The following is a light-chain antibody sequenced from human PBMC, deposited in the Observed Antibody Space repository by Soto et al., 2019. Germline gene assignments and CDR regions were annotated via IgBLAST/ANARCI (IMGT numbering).Light chain of an antibody. CDR2: GAS. CDR1: QSVSGN. CDR3: QQYNNWTLT. V-gene: IGKV3-15*01. Sequence: EIVMTQSPATLSVSPGERATLSCRASQSVSGNLAWYQQKPGQPPRLLIYGASTRATGIPARFSGSGSVTEFTLTISSLQSEDFAVYYCQQYNNWTLTFGGGTKVEIK. J-gene: IGKJ4*01.